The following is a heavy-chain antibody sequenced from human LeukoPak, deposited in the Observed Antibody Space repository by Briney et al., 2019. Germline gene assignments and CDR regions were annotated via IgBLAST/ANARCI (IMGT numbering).Heavy chain of an antibody. D-gene: IGHD3-10*01. CDR1: GFTFDDYG. J-gene: IGHJ4*02. CDR2: INWNGGST. Sequence: WGSLRLSCAASGFTFDDYGMSWVRQAPGEGLECVSGINWNGGSTYYADSVKGRFTISRDNSKSTLYLQMNSLTAEDTAIYYCAKDPVPSYYGSGSADYWGQGTLVTVSS. CDR3: AKDPVPSYYGSGSADY. V-gene: IGHV3-20*04.